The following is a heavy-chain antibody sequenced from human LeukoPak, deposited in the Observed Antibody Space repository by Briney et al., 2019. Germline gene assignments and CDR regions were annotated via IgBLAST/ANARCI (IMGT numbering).Heavy chain of an antibody. Sequence: PSKTLSLTCAVYGGSFSGYYWSWTRQPPGKGLEWIGEINHSGSTNYDPSLKSRVTISVDTSKNQFSLKLSSVTAADTAVYYCASKDTAMAYYFDYWGQGTLVTVSS. D-gene: IGHD5-18*01. CDR3: ASKDTAMAYYFDY. CDR2: INHSGST. V-gene: IGHV4-34*01. J-gene: IGHJ4*01. CDR1: GGSFSGYY.